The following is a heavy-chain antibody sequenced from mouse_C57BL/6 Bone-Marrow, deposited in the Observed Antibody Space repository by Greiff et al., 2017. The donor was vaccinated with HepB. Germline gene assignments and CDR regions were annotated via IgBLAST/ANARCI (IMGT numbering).Heavy chain of an antibody. V-gene: IGHV1-63*01. Sequence: VKLMESGAELVRPGTSVKMSCKASGYTFTNYWIGWAKQRPGHGLEWIGDIYPGGGYTNYNEKFKGKATLTADKSSSTAYMQFSSLTSEDSAIYYCARTGIYWDFDVWGTGTTVTVSS. CDR2: IYPGGGYT. CDR3: ARTGIYWDFDV. D-gene: IGHD4-1*01. J-gene: IGHJ1*03. CDR1: GYTFTNYW.